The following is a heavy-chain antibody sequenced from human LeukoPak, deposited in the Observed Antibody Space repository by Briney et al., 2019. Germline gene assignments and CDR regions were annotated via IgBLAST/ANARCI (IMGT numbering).Heavy chain of an antibody. D-gene: IGHD5-18*01. V-gene: IGHV4-61*02. Sequence: SETLSLTCTVSGGSISSGGYYWSWIRQPAGKGLEWIGRIYTSGSTNYNPSLKSRVTISVDTSKNQFSLKLSSVTAADTAVYYRARHADYSYDANWGQGTLVTVSS. CDR1: GGSISSGGYY. J-gene: IGHJ4*02. CDR2: IYTSGST. CDR3: ARHADYSYDAN.